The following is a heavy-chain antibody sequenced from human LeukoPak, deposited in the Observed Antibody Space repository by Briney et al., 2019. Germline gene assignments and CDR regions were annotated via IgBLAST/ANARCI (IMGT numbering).Heavy chain of an antibody. Sequence: PSETLSLTCTVSGGSISSYYWSWIRQPPGKGLEWIGYIYYSGSTYYNPSLKSRVTISVDTSKNQFSLKLSSVTAADTAVYYCARHMSSSWTLFDYWGQGTLVTVSS. CDR2: IYYSGST. CDR1: GGSISSYY. CDR3: ARHMSSSWTLFDY. D-gene: IGHD6-13*01. J-gene: IGHJ4*02. V-gene: IGHV4-59*04.